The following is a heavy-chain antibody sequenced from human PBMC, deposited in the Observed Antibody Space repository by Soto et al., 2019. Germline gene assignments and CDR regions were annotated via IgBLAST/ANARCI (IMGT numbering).Heavy chain of an antibody. J-gene: IGHJ4*02. D-gene: IGHD5-12*01. V-gene: IGHV1-69*01. CDR2: IIPIFGTA. CDR1: GGTFSSYA. CDR3: ASRVLYSGYVQPGLDY. Sequence: QVQLVQSGAEVKKPGSSVKVSCKASGGTFSSYAISWVRQAPGQGLEWMGGIIPIFGTANYAQKFQGRVTITADEATSTAYMELSSLRSEDTAVYYCASRVLYSGYVQPGLDYWGQGTLVTVSS.